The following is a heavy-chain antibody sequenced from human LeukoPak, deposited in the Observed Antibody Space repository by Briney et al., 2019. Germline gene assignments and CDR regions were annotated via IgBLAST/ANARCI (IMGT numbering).Heavy chain of an antibody. Sequence: GGSLRLSCAASGFTVSTNYMSWVRQAPGKGLEWVSVLYSSGATYYADSVKGRFTVSRDNSKNTVNLQMNSLRAEDTAAYYCARLQGTGTAWFDPWGQGTLVTVSS. J-gene: IGHJ5*02. CDR3: ARLQGTGTAWFDP. D-gene: IGHD1-7*01. CDR2: LYSSGAT. CDR1: GFTVSTNY. V-gene: IGHV3-53*01.